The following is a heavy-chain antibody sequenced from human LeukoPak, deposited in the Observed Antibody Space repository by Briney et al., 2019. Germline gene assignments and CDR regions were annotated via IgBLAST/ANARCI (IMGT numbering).Heavy chain of an antibody. V-gene: IGHV4-59*08. CDR1: GGSISGYY. D-gene: IGHD6-13*01. CDR3: ARHSSSWPYFDF. CDR2: IHYGGST. J-gene: IGHJ4*02. Sequence: SETLSLTCPVSGGSISGYYWSWIRQPPGKGLEWIGYIHYGGSTNYNPSLKSRVTISMDTSKNQFSLKLSSVTAPDTAVYYCARHSSSWPYFDFWGLGTLVTVSS.